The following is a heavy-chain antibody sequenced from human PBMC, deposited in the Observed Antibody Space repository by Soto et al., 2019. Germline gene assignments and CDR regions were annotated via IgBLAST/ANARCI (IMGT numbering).Heavy chain of an antibody. CDR1: GYNFITYW. CDR2: IYPVDSDT. V-gene: IGHV5-51*01. D-gene: IGHD1-26*01. J-gene: IGHJ5*02. CDR3: ARLVVGNTKGLDT. Sequence: EVQLVQSGAEVKKPGESLRISCQGSGYNFITYWIGWVRQMPGKGLEWMGIIYPVDSDTRYSPSFQGQVTFSVDKSISTVYLQWSSLKASDTGMYYCARLVVGNTKGLDTWGQGTLVTVSA.